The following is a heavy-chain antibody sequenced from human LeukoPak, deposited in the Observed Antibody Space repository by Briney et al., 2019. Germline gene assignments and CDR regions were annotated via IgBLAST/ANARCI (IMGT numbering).Heavy chain of an antibody. CDR2: INPSGGST. V-gene: IGHV1-46*01. D-gene: IGHD3-10*01. Sequence: EASVKVSCKASGYTFTSYYMHWVRQAPGQGLEWMGIINPSGGSTSYAQKFQGRVTMTRDMSTSTVYMELSSLRSEDTAVYYCARGRRGVRGVPYYFDYWGQGTLVTVSS. CDR3: ARGRRGVRGVPYYFDY. CDR1: GYTFTSYY. J-gene: IGHJ4*02.